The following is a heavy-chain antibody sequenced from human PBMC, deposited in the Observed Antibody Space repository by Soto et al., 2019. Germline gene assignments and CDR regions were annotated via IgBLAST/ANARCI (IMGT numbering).Heavy chain of an antibody. V-gene: IGHV3-9*01. J-gene: IGHJ4*02. CDR2: ISWNSGSI. Sequence: EVQLVESGGGLVQPGRSLRLSCAASGFTFDDYAMHWVRQAPGKGLEWVSGISWNSGSIGYADSVKGRFTISRDNAKNSLYLQMNSLRAEDTALYYCAKGRNYDFWSGYTSGFDYWGQGTLVTVSS. CDR3: AKGRNYDFWSGYTSGFDY. D-gene: IGHD3-3*01. CDR1: GFTFDDYA.